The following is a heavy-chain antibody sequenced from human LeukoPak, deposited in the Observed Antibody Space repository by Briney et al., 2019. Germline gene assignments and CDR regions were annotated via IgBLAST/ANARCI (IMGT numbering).Heavy chain of an antibody. CDR2: IYSGGST. J-gene: IGHJ6*02. D-gene: IGHD3-9*01. Sequence: GGSLRLSCAASGFTVSSNYMRWVRQARGKGLEWVSVIYSGGSTYYADSVKGRFTISRDNSKNTLYLQMNSLRAEDTAVYYCARGPPYYDILTGYYSRYGMDVWGQGTTVTVSS. CDR1: GFTVSSNY. CDR3: ARGPPYYDILTGYYSRYGMDV. V-gene: IGHV3-53*01.